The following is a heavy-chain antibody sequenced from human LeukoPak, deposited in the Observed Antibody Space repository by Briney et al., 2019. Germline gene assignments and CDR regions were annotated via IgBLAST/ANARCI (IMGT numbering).Heavy chain of an antibody. J-gene: IGHJ4*02. V-gene: IGHV3-23*01. CDR3: AKDYIVATISAPNDY. D-gene: IGHD5-12*01. CDR1: GFTFSSYA. Sequence: GGSLRLSCAASGFTFSSYAMSWVRQAPGKGLEWVSAISGSGGSTYYADSVKGRFTISRDNSKNTLYLQMNSLRAEDTAVYYCAKDYIVATISAPNDYWGQGTLVTVSS. CDR2: ISGSGGST.